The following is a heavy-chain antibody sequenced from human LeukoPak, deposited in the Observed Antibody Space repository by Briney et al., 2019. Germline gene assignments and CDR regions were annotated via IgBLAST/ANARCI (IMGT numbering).Heavy chain of an antibody. CDR2: ISLAGQT. D-gene: IGHD1-26*01. CDR3: SRESGPFCPFGY. Sequence: SETLSLTCGVSGGSISGTNWWSWVRQPPGQGLERIGEISLAGQTNYNPSLNGRVTMSLDKSSNQLSLHLTSVTAADTATYFCSRESGPFCPFGYWGQGALVIVSS. J-gene: IGHJ4*02. CDR1: GGSISGTNW. V-gene: IGHV4/OR15-8*02.